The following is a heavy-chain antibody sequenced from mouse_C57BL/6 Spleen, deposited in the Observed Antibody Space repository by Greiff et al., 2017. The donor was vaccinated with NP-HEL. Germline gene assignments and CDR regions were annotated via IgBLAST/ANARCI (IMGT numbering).Heavy chain of an antibody. CDR1: GYTFTSYG. CDR2: IYPRSGNT. D-gene: IGHD2-1*01. Sequence: QVQLQQSGAELARPGASVKLSCKASGYTFTSYGISWVKQRTGQGLEWIGEIYPRSGNTYYNEKFKGKATLTADKSSSTAYMELRSLTAEDSAVYFCSFGNSPWFAYWGQGTLVTVSA. V-gene: IGHV1-81*01. J-gene: IGHJ3*01. CDR3: SFGNSPWFAY.